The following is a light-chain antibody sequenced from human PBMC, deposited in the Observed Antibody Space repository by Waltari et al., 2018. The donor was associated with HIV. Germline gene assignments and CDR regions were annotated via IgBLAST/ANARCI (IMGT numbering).Light chain of an antibody. V-gene: IGLV2-14*01. CDR1: RTDIGAFDY. CDR2: EVR. CDR3: SSYTSSDTPYWV. Sequence: QSALTQPASVSGSLGHSITIPCTGSRTDIGAFDYVSCYQQHPDRPPKLLIHEVRNRPLGVSNRFSGSKSGDTASLTISGLQAEDEAHYFCSSYTSSDTPYWVFGGGTKLTVL. J-gene: IGLJ3*02.